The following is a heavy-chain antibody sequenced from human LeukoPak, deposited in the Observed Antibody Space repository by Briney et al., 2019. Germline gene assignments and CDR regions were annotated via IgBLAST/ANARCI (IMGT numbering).Heavy chain of an antibody. V-gene: IGHV4-59*12. Sequence: TSETLSLTCTVSGGSISSYYWSWIRQPPGKGLEWIGYIYYSGSTNYNPSLKSRVTISVDTSKNQFSLKLSSVTAADTAVYYCARALGSYSGYDYYWFDSWGQGTLVTVSS. CDR1: GGSISSYY. D-gene: IGHD5-12*01. CDR3: ARALGSYSGYDYYWFDS. CDR2: IYYSGST. J-gene: IGHJ5*01.